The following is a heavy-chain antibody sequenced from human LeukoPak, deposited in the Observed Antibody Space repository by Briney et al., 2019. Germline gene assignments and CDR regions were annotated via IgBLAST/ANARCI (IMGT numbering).Heavy chain of an antibody. CDR1: GGSLTDGDYY. CDR2: T. Sequence: SETLSLTCTVSGGSLTDGDYYWGWVRQPPGTGLQWIATTYEGASLKSRVTISLDTSKNQFFLRLTSVTAAGTAVYYCVRILGRYQEGMDVWGPGITVTVSS. CDR3: VRILGRYQEGMDV. D-gene: IGHD1-26*01. J-gene: IGHJ6*02. V-gene: IGHV4-61*08.